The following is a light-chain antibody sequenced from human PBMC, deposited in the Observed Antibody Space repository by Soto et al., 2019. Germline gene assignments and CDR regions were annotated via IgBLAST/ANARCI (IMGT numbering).Light chain of an antibody. CDR2: DVS. Sequence: QSALTQPASVSGSPGQSITNSCTGTSSDVGGYNYVSWYQQHPGKAPKLMIYDVSNRPSGVSNRFSGSKSGNTASLTISGLQAEDEADYYCSSYTSSSPFLFGGGTKLTVL. CDR3: SSYTSSSPFL. V-gene: IGLV2-14*01. CDR1: SSDVGGYNY. J-gene: IGLJ2*01.